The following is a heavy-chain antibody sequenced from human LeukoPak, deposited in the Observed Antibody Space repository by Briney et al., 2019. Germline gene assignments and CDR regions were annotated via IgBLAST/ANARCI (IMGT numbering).Heavy chain of an antibody. CDR2: ISYDGSNK. Sequence: GGSLRLSCAASGFAFSSYAMHWVRQAPGKGLEWVAVISYDGSNKYYADSVKGRFTISRDNSKNTLYLQMNSLRAEDTAVYYCAKDRYPTTTYYYDSTTLDFDYWGQGTLVTVSS. J-gene: IGHJ4*02. D-gene: IGHD3-22*01. CDR3: AKDRYPTTTYYYDSTTLDFDY. CDR1: GFAFSSYA. V-gene: IGHV3-30-3*01.